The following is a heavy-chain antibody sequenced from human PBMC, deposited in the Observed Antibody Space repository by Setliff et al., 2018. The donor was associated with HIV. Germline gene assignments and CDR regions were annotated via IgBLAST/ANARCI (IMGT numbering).Heavy chain of an antibody. CDR2: INHNGST. V-gene: IGHV4-34*01. J-gene: IGHJ4*02. CDR1: GGSFSGFY. Sequence: SETLSLTCAVYGGSFSGFYWNWIRQPPGKGLEWIGEINHNGSTNYNPSLKSRVTISVDTSKNQFSLRLSSVIAADTAVYYCARGPPGSSIGWYVGYWGQGTLVTVSS. D-gene: IGHD6-19*01. CDR3: ARGPPGSSIGWYVGY.